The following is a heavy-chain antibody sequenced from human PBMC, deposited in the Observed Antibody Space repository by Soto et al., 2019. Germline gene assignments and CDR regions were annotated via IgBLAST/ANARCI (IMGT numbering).Heavy chain of an antibody. CDR2: ISYSGSI. Sequence: SETLSLTCTVSGGSINDYYWSWIRQPPGKRLEWIGYISYSGSIDYNPSLKSRVTISGDTSKNQFSLKVSSVTAADTAVYYCARGTSWQLPFDYWGQGTLVTVSS. CDR3: ARGTSWQLPFDY. CDR1: GGSINDYY. V-gene: IGHV4-59*01. J-gene: IGHJ4*02. D-gene: IGHD6-13*01.